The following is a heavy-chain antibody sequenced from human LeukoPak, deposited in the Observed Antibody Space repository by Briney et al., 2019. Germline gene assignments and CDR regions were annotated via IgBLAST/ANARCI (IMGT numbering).Heavy chain of an antibody. CDR3: AREGILAAGDY. D-gene: IGHD6-13*01. CDR1: GFTFSSYW. J-gene: IGHJ4*02. V-gene: IGHV3-7*01. Sequence: GGSLRLSCAASGFTFSSYWMSWVRQAPGKGLEWVANIKQDGSEKYYVDSVKGRFTISRDNAKNSVYLQMNSLRVEDTAVYYCAREGILAAGDYWGQGTQVTVSS. CDR2: IKQDGSEK.